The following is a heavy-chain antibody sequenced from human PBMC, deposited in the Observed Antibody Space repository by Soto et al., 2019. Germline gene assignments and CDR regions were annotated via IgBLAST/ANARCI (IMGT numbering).Heavy chain of an antibody. CDR1: GFTFSSYA. J-gene: IGHJ4*02. V-gene: IGHV3-23*01. CDR3: AKARADYYDSSGYPVDY. Sequence: EVPLLESGGGLVQPGGSLRLSCAASGFTFSSYAMSWVRQAPGKGLEWVSAISGSGGSTYYADSVKGRFTISRDNSNDTWYLQMNSLRAEDTAVHYCAKARADYYDSSGYPVDYWGQGSLVTVSS. D-gene: IGHD3-22*01. CDR2: ISGSGGST.